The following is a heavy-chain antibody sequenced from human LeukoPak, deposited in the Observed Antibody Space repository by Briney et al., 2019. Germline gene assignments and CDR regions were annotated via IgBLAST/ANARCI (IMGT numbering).Heavy chain of an antibody. CDR2: IHYGGTT. CDR1: AGSISSYY. V-gene: IGHV4-59*08. J-gene: IGHJ3*02. Sequence: PSETLSLTCTVSAGSISSYYWSWIRQPPGKGLEWIGYIHYGGTTLYNPSLKNRATISLDTSKDQFSLRLSSVTTADTAVYYCAKLHLAVTLGALDIWGHGTLVTVSS. CDR3: AKLHLAVTLGALDI. D-gene: IGHD5-24*01.